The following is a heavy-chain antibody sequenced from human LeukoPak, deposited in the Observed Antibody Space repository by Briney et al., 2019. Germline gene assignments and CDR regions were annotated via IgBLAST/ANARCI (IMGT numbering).Heavy chain of an antibody. J-gene: IGHJ4*02. CDR3: AGYFDY. CDR2: ISYDGSNK. CDR1: GFTFSSYG. V-gene: IGHV3-30*03. Sequence: PGGSLRLSCAASGFTFSSYGMHWVREAPGKGLEWVAVISYDGSNKYNADSVKGRFTISRDNSKNTLYLQMNSLRAEDTAVYYCAGYFDYWGQGTLVTVSS.